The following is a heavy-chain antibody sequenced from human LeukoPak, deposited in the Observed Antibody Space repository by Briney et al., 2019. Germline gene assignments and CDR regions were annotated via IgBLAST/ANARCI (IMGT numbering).Heavy chain of an antibody. Sequence: GGSLRLSCAASGFTFSSYAMSWVRQAPGKGLEWVSAISGSGGSTYYADSVKGRFSVSRDNSRNTLYLQMNSLRAEDTAVYYCARIRMPTSTGDAFDVWGQGTMVPVSS. J-gene: IGHJ3*01. CDR3: ARIRMPTSTGDAFDV. CDR1: GFTFSSYA. D-gene: IGHD2-15*01. CDR2: ISGSGGST. V-gene: IGHV3-23*01.